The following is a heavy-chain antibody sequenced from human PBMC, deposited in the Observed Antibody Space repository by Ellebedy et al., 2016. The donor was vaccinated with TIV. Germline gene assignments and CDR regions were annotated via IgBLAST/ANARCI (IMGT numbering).Heavy chain of an antibody. CDR2: INHSGST. CDR3: ARASTLPTATYDPLGTFRQTNYYGMDV. V-gene: IGHV4-34*01. CDR1: GGSFSGYY. J-gene: IGHJ6*02. D-gene: IGHD3-16*01. Sequence: MPGGSLRLSCAVYGGSFSGYYWSWIRQPPGKGLEWIGEINHSGSTNYNPSLKSRVTVSVDTSKNQFSLKLSSVTAADTAVYYCARASTLPTATYDPLGTFRQTNYYGMDVWGQGTTVTVSS.